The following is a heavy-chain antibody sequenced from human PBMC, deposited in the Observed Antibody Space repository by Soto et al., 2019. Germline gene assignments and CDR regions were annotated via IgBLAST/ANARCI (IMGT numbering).Heavy chain of an antibody. V-gene: IGHV1-3*01. Sequence: GASVKVSCKASGYTLTRYSIHWVRQAPGQRLEWMGWINAGNGNTKFSQKYQGRDTITRDTSASTAYMELRGLRSEDTAVYYSAILETFYLENSENYFNFWGRGPLVTVS. D-gene: IGHD1-26*01. CDR2: INAGNGNT. CDR3: AILETFYLENSENYFNF. J-gene: IGHJ4*02. CDR1: GYTLTRYS.